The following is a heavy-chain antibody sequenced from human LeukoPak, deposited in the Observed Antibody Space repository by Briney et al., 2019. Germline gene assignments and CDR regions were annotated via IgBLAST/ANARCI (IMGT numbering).Heavy chain of an antibody. CDR3: ARANGYSSSYGY. CDR1: GFTFDDYG. D-gene: IGHD6-6*01. Sequence: RGSLRLSCAASGFTFDDYGMSWVRQAPGKGLEWVSGINWNGGSTGYADSVKGRFTISRDNAKNSLYLQMNSLRAEDTALYYCARANGYSSSYGYWGQGTLVTVSS. CDR2: INWNGGST. J-gene: IGHJ4*02. V-gene: IGHV3-20*04.